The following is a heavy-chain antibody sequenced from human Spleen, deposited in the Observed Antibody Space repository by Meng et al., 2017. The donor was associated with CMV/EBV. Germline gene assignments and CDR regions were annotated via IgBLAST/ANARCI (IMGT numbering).Heavy chain of an antibody. CDR2: INHSGST. Sequence: FSGDYWSWIRQPPGKGLEWIGEINHSGSTNYNPSLKSRVTISVDTSKNQFSLKLSSVTAADTAVYYCATRRPYDFWSGYMPRGWFDPWGQGTLVTVSS. V-gene: IGHV4-34*01. CDR3: ATRRPYDFWSGYMPRGWFDP. D-gene: IGHD3-3*01. CDR1: FSGDY. J-gene: IGHJ5*02.